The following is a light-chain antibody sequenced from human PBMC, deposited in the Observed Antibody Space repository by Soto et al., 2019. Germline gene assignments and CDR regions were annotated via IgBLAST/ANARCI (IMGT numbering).Light chain of an antibody. CDR3: QQTYSTPHT. CDR1: QTITTY. V-gene: IGKV1-39*01. J-gene: IGKJ2*01. CDR2: AAI. Sequence: DIQMTQSPSSLSAPVGDRVTITCRASQTITTYLNWYQHKPGKAPKLLIYAAISLQSGVPSRLSGSGSGTDFTLTISSLQPEDFVTYYCQQTYSTPHTFGQGTKVDIK.